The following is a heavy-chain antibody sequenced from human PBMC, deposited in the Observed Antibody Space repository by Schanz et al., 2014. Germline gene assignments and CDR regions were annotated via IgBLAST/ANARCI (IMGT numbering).Heavy chain of an antibody. J-gene: IGHJ4*02. V-gene: IGHV1-2*02. CDR2: INPNSGAT. D-gene: IGHD4-4*01. CDR3: ARVTTGXXS. CDR1: GYTFTVYY. Sequence: QVQLVQSGAEVEKPGSSVKVSCKASGYTFTVYYMHWVRQAPGQGLEWLGWINPNSGATSSAQKFQGRVTMTRDTSSSTVYMQLSSLTSDDTAIYYCARVTTGXXSWGQGTLXXVSP.